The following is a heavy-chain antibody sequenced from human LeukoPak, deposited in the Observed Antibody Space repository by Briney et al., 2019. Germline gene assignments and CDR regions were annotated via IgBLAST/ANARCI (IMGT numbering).Heavy chain of an antibody. CDR3: VRGILSDDTLTGP. J-gene: IGHJ5*02. Sequence: ASVKVSCKTSGYTFSSYGINWVRQAPGQGLEWMGWISTYNGDTHYGQKAQGRVTMTTGTSTNTAYMELRSLTSDDTAVYYCVRGILSDDTLTGPWGQGTLVTVSS. D-gene: IGHD3-9*01. CDR2: ISTYNGDT. V-gene: IGHV1-18*01. CDR1: GYTFSSYG.